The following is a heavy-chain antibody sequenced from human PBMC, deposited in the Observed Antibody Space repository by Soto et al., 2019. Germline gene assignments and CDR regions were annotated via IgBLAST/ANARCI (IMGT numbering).Heavy chain of an antibody. V-gene: IGHV4-4*02. CDR2: IYHSGST. CDR3: ARGYYGSGRSDY. CDR1: GGSISSSNW. J-gene: IGHJ4*02. Sequence: LSLTCTVSGGSISSSNWWNWVRQPPGKGLEWIGEIYHSGSTNYNPSLKSRVTISVDKSKNQFSLKLNSVTAADTAVYYCARGYYGSGRSDYWGQGTLVTVSS. D-gene: IGHD3-10*01.